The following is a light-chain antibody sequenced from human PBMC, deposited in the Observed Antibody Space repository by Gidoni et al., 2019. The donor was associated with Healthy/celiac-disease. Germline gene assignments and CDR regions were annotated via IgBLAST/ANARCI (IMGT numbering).Light chain of an antibody. CDR1: QSVLYSSNNKNY. CDR3: QQYNSTPRLT. Sequence: DIVLTQSPDSLAVSLGERATINCKSSQSVLYSSNNKNYLDWYQQKPGQPPKLLIYWASTRESGVPDRFSGSGYGTDFTLTISSLQAEDVAVYYCQQYNSTPRLTFGGGTKVEIK. J-gene: IGKJ4*01. CDR2: WAS. V-gene: IGKV4-1*01.